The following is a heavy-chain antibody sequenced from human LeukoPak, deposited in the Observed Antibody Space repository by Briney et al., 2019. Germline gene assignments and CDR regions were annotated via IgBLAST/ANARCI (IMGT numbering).Heavy chain of an antibody. CDR3: ARGLMIRGVADY. CDR2: ISYDGSNK. J-gene: IGHJ4*02. Sequence: PGGSLRLSCAASGFTFSSYAMHWVRQAPGKGLEWVAVISYDGSNKYADSVKGRFTISRDNSKNTLFLQMNSLRVEDTAVYSCARGLMIRGVADYWGQGTLVTVSS. V-gene: IGHV3-30-3*01. D-gene: IGHD3-10*01. CDR1: GFTFSSYA.